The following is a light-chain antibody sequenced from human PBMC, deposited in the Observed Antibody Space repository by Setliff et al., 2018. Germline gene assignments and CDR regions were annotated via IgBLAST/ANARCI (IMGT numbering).Light chain of an antibody. CDR3: KQFKSSPQP. Sequence: AIQVTQSQSSLSASVGDRVTITCRASQDINSAVAWYQQKPGKTPQVLMYGGSTLPSGVPARFSGSGSGTDFTLTINSVQPEDFAPYYCKQFKSSPQPVGGGTTV. J-gene: IGKJ4*01. V-gene: IGKV1-13*02. CDR2: GGS. CDR1: QDINSA.